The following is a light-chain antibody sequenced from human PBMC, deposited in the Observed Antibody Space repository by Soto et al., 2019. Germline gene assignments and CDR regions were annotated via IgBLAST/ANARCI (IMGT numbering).Light chain of an antibody. CDR1: QSIRSHY. CDR3: QQYGSSVT. J-gene: IGKJ1*01. Sequence: EIVLTQSPGTLSLSPGERATLSCRASQSIRSHYLAWYQQKPGQAPRLLISGAHNRAPGIPDRFSGSESGTDFTLRISRLEPEDFAVYDSQQYGSSVTCGHGIKGEIK. CDR2: GAH. V-gene: IGKV3-20*01.